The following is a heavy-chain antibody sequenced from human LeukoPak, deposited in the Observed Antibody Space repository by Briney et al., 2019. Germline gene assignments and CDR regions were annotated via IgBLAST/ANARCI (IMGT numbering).Heavy chain of an antibody. CDR2: ISYSGST. Sequence: SETLSLTCTVSGGSVSSGNYYWSWIRQPPGKGLEWIGFISYSGSTKYDPSLRSRVTISVDTSKNQFSLNLSFVTAADTAFYYCAREGSVESYGRIDYWGQGTLVTVSS. J-gene: IGHJ4*02. CDR1: GGSVSSGNYY. D-gene: IGHD5-18*01. V-gene: IGHV4-61*01. CDR3: AREGSVESYGRIDY.